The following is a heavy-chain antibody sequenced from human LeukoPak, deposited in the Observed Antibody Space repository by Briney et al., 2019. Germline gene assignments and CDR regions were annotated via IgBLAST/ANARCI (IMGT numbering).Heavy chain of an antibody. J-gene: IGHJ4*02. CDR2: ISGSAGTT. CDR3: AVKCHSSSWCHYY. V-gene: IGHV3-23*01. Sequence: GGSLRLPCAASGFTFSTYAMSWVRQAPGKGLEWVSTISGSAGTTYYADSVKGRFTISRDNSKNTLYLQMNSLRAEDTAVYYCAVKCHSSSWCHYYWGQGTLVTVSS. D-gene: IGHD6-13*01. CDR1: GFTFSTYA.